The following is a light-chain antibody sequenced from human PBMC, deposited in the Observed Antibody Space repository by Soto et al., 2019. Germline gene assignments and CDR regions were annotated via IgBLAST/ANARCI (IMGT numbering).Light chain of an antibody. Sequence: DIQMTQSPSSVSASVGDRVTITCRASQGISSWLAWYQHKPGKAPNLLIYAASSLQSGVPSRFSGSGFGTDFTLTISSLQPEDFATYYCQQADSFPHTFGQGTKLEIK. V-gene: IGKV1-12*01. CDR1: QGISSW. J-gene: IGKJ2*01. CDR2: AAS. CDR3: QQADSFPHT.